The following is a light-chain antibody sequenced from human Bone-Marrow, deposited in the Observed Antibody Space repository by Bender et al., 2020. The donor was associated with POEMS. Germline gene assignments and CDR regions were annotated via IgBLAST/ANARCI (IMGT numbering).Light chain of an antibody. Sequence: QSVLTQPPSASGTPGQRVAISCFGSSSNIGTNYVTWYQHLPGTAPKLIIYNSDQRPSGVPDRFSGSMSGTSASLAISGLHSEDEADYYCVAWDDTLNGWVFGGGTKLTVL. CDR2: NSD. CDR3: VAWDDTLNGWV. CDR1: SSNIGTNY. V-gene: IGLV1-44*01. J-gene: IGLJ2*01.